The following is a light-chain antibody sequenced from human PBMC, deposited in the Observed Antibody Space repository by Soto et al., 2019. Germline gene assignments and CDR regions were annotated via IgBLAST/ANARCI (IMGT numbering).Light chain of an antibody. CDR3: AAWDDSLNGYV. J-gene: IGLJ1*01. CDR1: SSNIGSNT. CDR2: SYN. V-gene: IGLV1-44*01. Sequence: QSVLTQPPSASGTPGQRVTISCSGSSSNIGSNTVNWYQQLTGTAPKLLIYSYNQRPSGVPDRFSDSKSGTSASLAISGLQSEDDADYYCAAWDDSLNGYVFGTGTKLTFL.